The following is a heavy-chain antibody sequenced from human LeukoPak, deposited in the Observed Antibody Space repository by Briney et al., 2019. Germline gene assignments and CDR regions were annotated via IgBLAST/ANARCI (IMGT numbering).Heavy chain of an antibody. CDR3: ARALLWFGEPSHIDY. CDR1: GYTFTSYS. Sequence: AASVKVSCKASGYTFTSYSISWVRQAPGQGLEWMGWITAYNDNTNYAQKLQGRVTMTTDTSTSTAYMELRSLRSDETAVYYCARALLWFGEPSHIDYWGQGTLVTASS. D-gene: IGHD3-10*01. V-gene: IGHV1-18*01. J-gene: IGHJ4*02. CDR2: ITAYNDNT.